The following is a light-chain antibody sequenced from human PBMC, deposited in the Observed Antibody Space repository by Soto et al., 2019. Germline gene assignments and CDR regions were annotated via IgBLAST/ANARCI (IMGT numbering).Light chain of an antibody. CDR2: GAS. J-gene: IGKJ1*01. CDR3: QQYNNWPPWT. Sequence: EIVMTQSPATLSVSPGERATLSCRASQSVSSNLACYQHKPGQAPRLLIYGASTRATGIPARFSGSASGTEFTLTISSLQSEDFAVYYCQQYNNWPPWTFGQGTKVEIK. V-gene: IGKV3-15*01. CDR1: QSVSSN.